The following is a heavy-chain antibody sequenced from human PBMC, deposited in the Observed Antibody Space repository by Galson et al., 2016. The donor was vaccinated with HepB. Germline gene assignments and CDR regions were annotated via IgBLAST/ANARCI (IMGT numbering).Heavy chain of an antibody. Sequence: SLRLSCAASGFTFSSYWMHWVRQAPGKGLVWVSQINIDGSITRYTNDGKGPLKKYRENKKKNMFLQMNTLRAEDTAVYYCVRDGRGSPARFDFWGQGTLVTVSS. CDR2: INIDGSIT. V-gene: IGHV3-74*01. CDR3: VRDGRGSPARFDF. CDR1: GFTFSSYW. D-gene: IGHD3-10*01. J-gene: IGHJ4*02.